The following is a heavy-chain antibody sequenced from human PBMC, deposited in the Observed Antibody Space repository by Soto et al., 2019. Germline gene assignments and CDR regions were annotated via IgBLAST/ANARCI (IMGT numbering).Heavy chain of an antibody. CDR1: GFTFSSYW. CDR2: IKQDGSEK. D-gene: IGHD4-17*01. CDR3: ARVDGDISAEYFQH. J-gene: IGHJ1*01. V-gene: IGHV3-7*01. Sequence: EVQLVESGGGLVQPGGSLRLSCAASGFTFSSYWMSWVRQAPGKGLEWVANIKQDGSEKYYVDSVKGRFTISRDNAKNSLYLQMNSLRAEDTAVYYCARVDGDISAEYFQHWGQGTLVTVSS.